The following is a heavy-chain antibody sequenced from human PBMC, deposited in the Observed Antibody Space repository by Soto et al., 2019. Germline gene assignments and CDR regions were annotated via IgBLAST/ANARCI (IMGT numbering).Heavy chain of an antibody. CDR2: IYYSGST. V-gene: IGHV4-31*03. CDR3: ARWGHGSGSSYFDY. J-gene: IGHJ4*02. D-gene: IGHD3-10*01. CDR1: GGSISSGGYY. Sequence: QVQLQESGPGLVKPSQTLSLTCTVSGGSISSGGYYWSWIRQHPGKGLEWIGYIYYSGSTYYNPSLTSRVTRSVDTSKNQFSLKLSSVTAADTAVYYCARWGHGSGSSYFDYWGQGTLVTVSS.